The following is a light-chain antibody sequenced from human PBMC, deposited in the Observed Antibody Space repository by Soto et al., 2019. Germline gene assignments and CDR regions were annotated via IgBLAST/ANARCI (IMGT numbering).Light chain of an antibody. J-gene: IGLJ3*02. CDR2: DND. CDR3: AAWDDSLNGWV. CDR1: FSSIGSNA. V-gene: IGLV1-44*01. Sequence: QSVLTQPPSASGTPGQSVAISCSGSFSSIGSNAVNWYQQLPGTAPKLLIYDNDQRPSGVPKRFSGSKSGTSGSLAISGLQSVDEADYYCAAWDDSLNGWVFGGGTKRTVL.